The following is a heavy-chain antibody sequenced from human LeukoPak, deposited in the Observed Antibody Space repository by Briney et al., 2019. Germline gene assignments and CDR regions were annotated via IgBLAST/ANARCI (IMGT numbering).Heavy chain of an antibody. Sequence: TSESLSLTCTVSGFSISSYYWSWIRQPPGKGLEWIGYIYYSGSTNYNPSLKGRVTISLDTSKNQFSLKLSPVTAADTAVYYCARALRVGGDWFDPWGEGNLVTVSS. CDR2: IYYSGST. V-gene: IGHV4-59*01. CDR3: ARALRVGGDWFDP. J-gene: IGHJ5*02. D-gene: IGHD2-2*01. CDR1: GFSISSYY.